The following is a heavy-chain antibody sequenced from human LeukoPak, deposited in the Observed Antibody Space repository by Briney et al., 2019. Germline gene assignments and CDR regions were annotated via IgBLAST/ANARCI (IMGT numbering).Heavy chain of an antibody. Sequence: SETLSLTCTVSGGSISSSSYYWGWIRQPPGKGLVWIGSIYYSGSTYYNPSLKSRVTISVDTSKNQFSLKLSSVTAADTAVYYCARPQMIYDYVWGSYRPGHFDYWGQGTLVTVSS. CDR3: ARPQMIYDYVWGSYRPGHFDY. D-gene: IGHD3-16*02. J-gene: IGHJ4*02. V-gene: IGHV4-39*01. CDR1: GGSISSSSYY. CDR2: IYYSGST.